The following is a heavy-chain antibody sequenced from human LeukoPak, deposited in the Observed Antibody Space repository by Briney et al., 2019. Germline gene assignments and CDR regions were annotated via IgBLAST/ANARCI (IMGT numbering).Heavy chain of an antibody. CDR2: ISSSSSTI. D-gene: IGHD6-6*01. V-gene: IGHV3-48*01. CDR1: GFTFSSYS. J-gene: IGHJ4*02. Sequence: GGSLRLSCAASGFTFSSYSMNWVRQAPGKGLEWVSYISSSSSTIYYADSVKGRFTISRDNAKNSLYLQMNSLRAEDTAVYYCARKGGSSSDGPNDYWGQGTLVTVSS. CDR3: ARKGGSSSDGPNDY.